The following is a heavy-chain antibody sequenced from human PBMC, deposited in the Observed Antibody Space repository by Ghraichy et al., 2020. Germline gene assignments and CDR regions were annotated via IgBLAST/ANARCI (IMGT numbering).Heavy chain of an antibody. CDR1: GFTFSSYA. D-gene: IGHD3-22*01. V-gene: IGHV3-23*01. CDR2: ISGSGGST. J-gene: IGHJ4*02. Sequence: GESLRLSCAASGFTFSSYAMSWVRQAPGKGLEWVSAISGSGGSTYYADSVKGRFTISRDNSKNTLYLQMNSLRAEDTAVYYCAKNGPGYYDSSGYRDYWGQGTLVTVSS. CDR3: AKNGPGYYDSSGYRDY.